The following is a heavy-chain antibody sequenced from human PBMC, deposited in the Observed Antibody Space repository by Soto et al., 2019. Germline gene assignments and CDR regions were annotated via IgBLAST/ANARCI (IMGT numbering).Heavy chain of an antibody. D-gene: IGHD3-3*01. V-gene: IGHV1-69*02. CDR2: IIPILGIA. Sequence: SVKVSCKASGGTFSSYTISWVRQAPGQGLEWMGRIIPILGIANYAQKFQGRVTITADKSTSTAYMELSSLRSEDTAVYYCARASALYYDFWSGPPYYYYYYMDVWGKGTTVTV. CDR3: ARASALYYDFWSGPPYYYYYYMDV. CDR1: GGTFSSYT. J-gene: IGHJ6*03.